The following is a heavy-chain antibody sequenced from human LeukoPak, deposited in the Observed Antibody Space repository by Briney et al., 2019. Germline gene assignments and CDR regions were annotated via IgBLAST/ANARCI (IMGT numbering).Heavy chain of an antibody. CDR1: GYTFTSYG. CDR2: ISAYNGNT. D-gene: IGHD2-2*02. V-gene: IGHV1-18*01. J-gene: IGHJ4*02. CDR3: ARDTCSSTSCYSQDFDY. Sequence: ASVKVSCKASGYTFTSYGISWVRRAPGQGLEWMGWISAYNGNTNYAQKLQGRVTMTTDTSTSTAYMELRSLRSDDTAVYYCARDTCSSTSCYSQDFDYWGQGTLVTVSS.